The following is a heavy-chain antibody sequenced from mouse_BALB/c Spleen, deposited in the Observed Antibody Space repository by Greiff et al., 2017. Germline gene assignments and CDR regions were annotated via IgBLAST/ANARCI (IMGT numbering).Heavy chain of an antibody. CDR2: INPGSGGT. Sequence: QVQLKESGAELVRPGTSVKVSCKASGYAFTNYLIEWVKQRPGQGLEWIGVINPGSGGTNYNEKFKGKATLTADKSSSTAYMQLSSLTSDDSAVYFCARSRYGNYEDYWGQGTTLTVSS. CDR1: GYAFTNYL. D-gene: IGHD2-10*02. V-gene: IGHV1-54*01. J-gene: IGHJ2*01. CDR3: ARSRYGNYEDY.